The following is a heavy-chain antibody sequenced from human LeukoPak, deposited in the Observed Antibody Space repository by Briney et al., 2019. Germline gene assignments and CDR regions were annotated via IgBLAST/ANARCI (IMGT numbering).Heavy chain of an antibody. Sequence: ASVKVSCKASGNDFSDFYFNWVRQAPGRGFGWVGWINPHSRATHYAQRFRGRVTMEASITTAYMELNSLTSDGTAVYYCVTTSVTHTRDPWGQGTLVTVSS. J-gene: IGHJ5*02. CDR1: GNDFSDFY. CDR2: INPHSRAT. D-gene: IGHD5/OR15-5a*01. CDR3: VTTSVTHTRDP. V-gene: IGHV1-2*02.